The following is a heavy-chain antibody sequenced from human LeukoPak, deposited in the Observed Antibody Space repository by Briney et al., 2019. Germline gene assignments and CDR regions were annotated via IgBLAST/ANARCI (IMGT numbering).Heavy chain of an antibody. Sequence: GGSLRLSCAASGFTFSNAWMNWVRQAPGKGLEWVGRIKRRGVTGPTEYAAPVKGRFTISRDDSKNTLYLQMSSLKTEDTAVYYCTRGSNSDDSSDFDHWGQGTLVTVSS. CDR3: TRGSNSDDSSDFDH. V-gene: IGHV3-15*01. J-gene: IGHJ4*02. CDR1: GFTFSNAW. D-gene: IGHD3-22*01. CDR2: IKRRGVTGPT.